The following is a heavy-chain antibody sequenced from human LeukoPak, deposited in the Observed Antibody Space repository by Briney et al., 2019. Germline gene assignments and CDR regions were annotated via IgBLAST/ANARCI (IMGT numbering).Heavy chain of an antibody. CDR1: GGSVSSYY. CDR3: ARHGTISSESYFDY. Sequence: PSETLSLTCSVSGGSVSSYYWSWIRKSPGKGLEWIGYIHNSGRTNYNPSLKSRVTGFVDTSKNQVSLWLSSVTAADTAVYYCARHGTISSESYFDYWGQGALVTVSS. CDR2: IHNSGRT. D-gene: IGHD1-14*01. V-gene: IGHV4-59*08. J-gene: IGHJ4*02.